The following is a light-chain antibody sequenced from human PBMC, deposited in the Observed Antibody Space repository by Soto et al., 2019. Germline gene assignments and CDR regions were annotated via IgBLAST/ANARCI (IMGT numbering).Light chain of an antibody. Sequence: EIVMTQSPATLAVSPGAGDTLSCRASQSVGSGLSWYQQKPGQGPRLLIYGASIRATGIPARFSGSGSGTEFTLTISSLESEDSAVYYCQQYNKWPPYTFGQGTKVDIK. V-gene: IGKV3-15*01. CDR2: GAS. CDR3: QQYNKWPPYT. CDR1: QSVGSG. J-gene: IGKJ2*01.